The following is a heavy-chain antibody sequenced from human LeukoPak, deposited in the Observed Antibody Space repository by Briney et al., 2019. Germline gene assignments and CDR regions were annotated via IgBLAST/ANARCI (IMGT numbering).Heavy chain of an antibody. Sequence: QSGGSLRLSCAASGFTFSSYWMSWVRQAPGKGLEWVANIKQDGSEKYYVDSVKGRFTISRDNAKNTLHLQMNTLTTEDTAVYYCAKRRLEDSGTYGGGFDFWGQGTMVTVSS. CDR1: GFTFSSYW. CDR3: AKRRLEDSGTYGGGFDF. J-gene: IGHJ3*01. D-gene: IGHD4-23*01. CDR2: IKQDGSEK. V-gene: IGHV3-7*01.